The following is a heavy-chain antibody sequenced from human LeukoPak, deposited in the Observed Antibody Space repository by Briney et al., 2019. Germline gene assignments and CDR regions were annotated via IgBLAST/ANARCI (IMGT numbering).Heavy chain of an antibody. Sequence: GGSLRLSCAASGFTYSSYAMSWVRQGPGKGLEWVSAISGSGGSTYYADSVKGRFTISRDNSKNTLYLQMNSLRAEDTAVYYCAKTTGYSSSWYWFDPWGQGTLVTVSS. CDR2: ISGSGGST. CDR1: GFTYSSYA. J-gene: IGHJ5*02. CDR3: AKTTGYSSSWYWFDP. V-gene: IGHV3-23*01. D-gene: IGHD6-13*01.